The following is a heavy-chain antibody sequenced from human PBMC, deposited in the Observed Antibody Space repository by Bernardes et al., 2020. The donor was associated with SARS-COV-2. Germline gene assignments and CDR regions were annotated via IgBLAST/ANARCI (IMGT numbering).Heavy chain of an antibody. CDR1: GFSLRTNGMR. V-gene: IGHV2-70*04. CDR2: IDWDEDK. J-gene: IGHJ4*02. D-gene: IGHD6-19*01. CDR3: ARIGYKSGYYYFDY. Sequence: GPTLVKPTQTLTLTCTFSGFSLRTNGMRVSWIRQPPGKALEWLARIDWDEDKFYSTSLKTRLTISKDTSKNQVVLTMTNMDPVDTATYYCARIGYKSGYYYFDYWGQGILVTVSS.